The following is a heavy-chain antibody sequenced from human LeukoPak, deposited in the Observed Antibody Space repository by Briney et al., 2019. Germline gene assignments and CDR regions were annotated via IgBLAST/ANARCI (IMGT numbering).Heavy chain of an antibody. J-gene: IGHJ6*02. CDR1: GYTFTSYG. CDR3: ARDRLQTVPYYYYGMDV. CDR2: ISAYNGNT. V-gene: IGHV1-18*01. D-gene: IGHD3-16*01. Sequence: PWASVTVSCKASGYTFTSYGISWVRQAPGQGLEWMGWISAYNGNTNYAQKLQGRVTMTTDTSTSTAYMELRSLRSDDTAVYYCARDRLQTVPYYYYGMDVWGQGTTVTVSS.